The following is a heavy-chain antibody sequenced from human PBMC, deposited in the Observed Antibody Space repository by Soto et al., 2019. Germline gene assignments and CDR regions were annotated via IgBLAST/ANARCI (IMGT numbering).Heavy chain of an antibody. J-gene: IGHJ4*02. CDR3: AREHAAMATVADRVDY. CDR1: GGSISSYY. V-gene: IGHV4-4*07. CDR2: IYTSGST. Sequence: SETLSLTCTVSGGSISSYYWSWIRQPAGKGLEWIGRIYTSGSTNYNPSLKGRVTMSVDTSKNQFSLKLSSVTAADTAVYYCAREHAAMATVADRVDYWGQGTLVTVSS. D-gene: IGHD5-18*01.